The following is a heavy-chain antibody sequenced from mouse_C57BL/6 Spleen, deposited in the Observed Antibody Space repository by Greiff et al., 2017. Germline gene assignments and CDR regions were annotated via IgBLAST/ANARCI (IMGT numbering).Heavy chain of an antibody. CDR1: GYSITSGYD. Sequence: EVKLMESGPGMVKPSQSLSLTCTVTGYSITSGYDWHWIRHFPGNKLEWLGYISYSGSTNYNPSLKSRISITHDTSNYRFFLKLNTVTTEYTATYYYARGRGCFDYWGQGTTLTVSS. V-gene: IGHV3-1*01. D-gene: IGHD3-3*01. CDR2: ISYSGST. J-gene: IGHJ2*01. CDR3: ARGRGCFDY.